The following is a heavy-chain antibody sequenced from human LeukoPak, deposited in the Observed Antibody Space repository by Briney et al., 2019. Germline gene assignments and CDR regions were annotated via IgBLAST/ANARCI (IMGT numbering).Heavy chain of an antibody. CDR3: AGDADSVPAAPTGY. V-gene: IGHV3-30*04. CDR1: GFTFSSYA. CDR2: ISYDGSNK. D-gene: IGHD2-2*01. Sequence: GGSLRLSCAASGFTFSSYAMHWVRQAPGKGLEWVAVISYDGSNKYYADSVKGRFTISRDNSKNTLYLQMNSLRAEDTAVYYCAGDADSVPAAPTGYWGQGTLVTVSS. J-gene: IGHJ4*02.